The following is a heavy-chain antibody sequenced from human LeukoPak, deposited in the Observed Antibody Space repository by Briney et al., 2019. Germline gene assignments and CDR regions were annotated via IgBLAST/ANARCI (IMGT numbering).Heavy chain of an antibody. CDR2: IYYSGST. Sequence: SETLSLTCTVSGGSISSYYWSWIRQHPGKGLEWIGYIYYSGSTYYNPSLKSRVTISVDTSKNQFSLKLSSVTAADTAVYYCARAVVVGHFDYWGQGTLVTVSS. D-gene: IGHD2-21*01. V-gene: IGHV4-59*06. CDR1: GGSISSYY. CDR3: ARAVVVGHFDY. J-gene: IGHJ4*02.